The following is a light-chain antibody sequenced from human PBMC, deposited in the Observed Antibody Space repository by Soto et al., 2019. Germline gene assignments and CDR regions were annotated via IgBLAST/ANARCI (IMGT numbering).Light chain of an antibody. CDR1: SGHSSYA. CDR2: LHSDGGH. CDR3: QSWGTGTLV. Sequence: QLVLTQSPSASASLGASVKLTCTLSSGHSSYAIAWHQQQPEKGPRYLMKLHSDGGHTKGDGIPDRFSGSSSGTERYLTISSLQSEDEADYYCQSWGTGTLVFGGGTKLTLL. J-gene: IGLJ2*01. V-gene: IGLV4-69*01.